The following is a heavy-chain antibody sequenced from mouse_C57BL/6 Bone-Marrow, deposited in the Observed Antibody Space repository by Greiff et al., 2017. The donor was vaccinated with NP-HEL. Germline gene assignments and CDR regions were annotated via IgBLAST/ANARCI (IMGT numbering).Heavy chain of an antibody. CDR1: GYTFTSYW. D-gene: IGHD2-4*01. CDR3: TRGYDYAYAMDY. V-gene: IGHV1-5*01. CDR2: IYPGNSDT. Sequence: EVKLVESGTVLARPGASVKMSCKTSGYTFTSYWMHWVKQRPGQGLEWIGAIYPGNSDTSYNQKFKGKAKLTAVTSASTAYMELSSLTNEDSAVYYCTRGYDYAYAMDYWGQGTSVTVSS. J-gene: IGHJ4*01.